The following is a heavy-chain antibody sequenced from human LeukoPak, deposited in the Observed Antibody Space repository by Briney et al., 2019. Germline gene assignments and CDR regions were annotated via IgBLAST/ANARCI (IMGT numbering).Heavy chain of an antibody. CDR3: ATSGSSSWYGTYYFDY. Sequence: AGGSLRLSCAASGFTFSSYGMHWVRQAPGKGLEWVAVIWYDGSNKYYADSVKGRFTISRDNSKNTLYLQMNSLRAEDTAVYYCATSGSSSWYGTYYFDYWGQGTLVTVSS. V-gene: IGHV3-33*01. CDR1: GFTFSSYG. J-gene: IGHJ4*02. D-gene: IGHD6-13*01. CDR2: IWYDGSNK.